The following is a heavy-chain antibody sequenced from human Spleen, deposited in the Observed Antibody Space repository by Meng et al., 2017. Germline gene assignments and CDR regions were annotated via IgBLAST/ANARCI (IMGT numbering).Heavy chain of an antibody. CDR2: INPNSGGT. J-gene: IGHJ5*02. D-gene: IGHD3-9*01. Sequence: ASVKVSCKASGYTFTGYYMHWVRQAPGQGLEWMGRINPNSGGTNYAQKFQGRVTMTRDTSISTAYMELSRLRSDDTAVYYCAREKPSSGYDILTGYPNNRFDPWGQGTLVTVSS. CDR1: GYTFTGYY. V-gene: IGHV1-2*06. CDR3: AREKPSSGYDILTGYPNNRFDP.